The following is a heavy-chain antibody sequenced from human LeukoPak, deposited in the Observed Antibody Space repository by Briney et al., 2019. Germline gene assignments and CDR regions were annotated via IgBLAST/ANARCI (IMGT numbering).Heavy chain of an antibody. V-gene: IGHV3-30*04. CDR1: GFIFSSYA. CDR3: ARSGIAVAATDY. D-gene: IGHD6-19*01. CDR2: ISYDGSNK. J-gene: IGHJ4*02. Sequence: GGSLRLSCAASGFIFSSYAMHWVRQAPGKGLEWVAVISYDGSNKYYADSVKGRFTISRDNSKNTLYLQMNSLRAEDTAVYYCARSGIAVAATDYWGQGTLVTVSS.